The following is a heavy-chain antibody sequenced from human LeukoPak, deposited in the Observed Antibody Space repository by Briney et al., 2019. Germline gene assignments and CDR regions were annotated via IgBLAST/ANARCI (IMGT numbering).Heavy chain of an antibody. Sequence: SETLSLTCTVSDASISSFYWSWLRQPAGKGLEWLGRIYTSGSTKYNPSLKSRVTMSVDTSKNQFSLKLTSVTAADTAVYYCAGDGADSGSYQPLDYWGQGTLVTVSS. CDR3: AGDGADSGSYQPLDY. J-gene: IGHJ4*02. V-gene: IGHV4-4*07. D-gene: IGHD1-26*01. CDR1: DASISSFY. CDR2: IYTSGST.